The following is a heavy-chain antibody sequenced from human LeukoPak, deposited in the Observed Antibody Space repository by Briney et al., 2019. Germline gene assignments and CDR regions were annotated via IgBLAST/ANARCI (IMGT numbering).Heavy chain of an antibody. CDR3: ASHRRSADGDPNLDVH. CDR1: GFTFSAYS. J-gene: IGHJ4*02. V-gene: IGHV3-48*01. D-gene: IGHD6-13*01. CDR2: ISYNGGT. Sequence: LSGGSLRLSCAASGFTFSAYSMNWVRQAPGKGLEWLSYISYNGGTYYADSVQGRFTISRDNGKNSLFLQMNSLRAEDTAMYYCASHRRSADGDPNLDVHWGQGTLVTVSS.